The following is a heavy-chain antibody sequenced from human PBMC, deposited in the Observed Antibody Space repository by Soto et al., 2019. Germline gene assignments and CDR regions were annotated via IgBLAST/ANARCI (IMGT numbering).Heavy chain of an antibody. V-gene: IGHV1-8*01. Sequence: QVQLVQSGAEVKKPGASVKVSCKASGYTFTSYDINWVRQATGPGLEWMGWMNPNSGNTGYAQKFQGRVTMTRNTAISTAYMELCSLGSENTAVSYCTRQKVDASDYWGQGTLVTVSS. CDR2: MNPNSGNT. CDR3: TRQKVDASDY. D-gene: IGHD2-15*01. CDR1: GYTFTSYD. J-gene: IGHJ4*02.